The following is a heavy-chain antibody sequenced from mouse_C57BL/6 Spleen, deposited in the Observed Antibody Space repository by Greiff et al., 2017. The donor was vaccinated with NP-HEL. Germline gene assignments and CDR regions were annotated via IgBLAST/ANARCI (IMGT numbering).Heavy chain of an antibody. Sequence: QVQLQQSGAELVRPGTSVKVSCKASGYAFTNYLIEWVKQRPGQGLEWIGVINPGSGGTNYNEKFKGKATLTADKSSSTAYMQLSSLTSEDSAVYFCARRTVVATDYAMDYWGKGATVTVSS. D-gene: IGHD1-1*01. CDR2: INPGSGGT. J-gene: IGHJ4*01. CDR3: ARRTVVATDYAMDY. CDR1: GYAFTNYL. V-gene: IGHV1-54*01.